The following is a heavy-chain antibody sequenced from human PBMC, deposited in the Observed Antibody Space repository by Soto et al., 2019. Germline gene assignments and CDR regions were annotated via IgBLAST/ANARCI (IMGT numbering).Heavy chain of an antibody. J-gene: IGHJ4*02. CDR1: GITTSTYW. CDR3: VTGDHADY. V-gene: IGHV3-7*03. CDR2: IKKGGTEK. D-gene: IGHD3-10*01. Sequence: GESLKISCAASGITTSTYWMGWFRQAPGRVLEWVATIKKGGTEKYYMDSLKGRFTISRDNAINSLYLQMSSLRAEDTAVYFCVTGDHADYWGQGXLVTVS.